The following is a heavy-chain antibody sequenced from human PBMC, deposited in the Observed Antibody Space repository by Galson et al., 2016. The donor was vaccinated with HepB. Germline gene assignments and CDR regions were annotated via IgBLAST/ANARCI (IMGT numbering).Heavy chain of an antibody. CDR1: GGSISNYY. V-gene: IGHV4-4*07. J-gene: IGHJ4*02. Sequence: ETLSLTCTVSGGSISNYYWSWVRQPAGKGLEWIGRIYTSGSTNYNPSLKSRISMSVDMSKNQFSLKLSSVTAADTAVYYCTRPGILTGYYDSRRVNYFDYWGQGTLVTVSS. CDR3: TRPGILTGYYDSRRVNYFDY. CDR2: IYTSGST. D-gene: IGHD3-9*01.